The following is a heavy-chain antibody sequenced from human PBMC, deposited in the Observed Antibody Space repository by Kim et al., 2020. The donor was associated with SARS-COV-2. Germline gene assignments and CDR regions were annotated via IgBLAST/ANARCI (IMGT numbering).Heavy chain of an antibody. D-gene: IGHD6-13*01. Sequence: VKGRFTISRDNAKNSLYLQMNSLRAEDTALYRCARGPLGRGIAAAGPFDPWGQGTLVTVSS. V-gene: IGHV3-20*01. CDR3: ARGPLGRGIAAAGPFDP. J-gene: IGHJ5*02.